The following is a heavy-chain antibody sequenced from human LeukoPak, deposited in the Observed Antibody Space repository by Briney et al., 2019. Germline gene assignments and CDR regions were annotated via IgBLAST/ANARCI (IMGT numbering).Heavy chain of an antibody. CDR3: ARRSVAYYDSSAFDY. CDR1: GGSMSSSNYY. Sequence: SETLSLTCNVSGGSMSSSNYYWGWTRHPPGKGLEWIGSIYYSGNTYYNPSLNSRVTISVDTSKNQFSLKVTSVTAADTAVYYCARRSVAYYDSSAFDYWGQGTLVTVSS. J-gene: IGHJ4*02. D-gene: IGHD3-22*01. V-gene: IGHV4-39*01. CDR2: IYYSGNT.